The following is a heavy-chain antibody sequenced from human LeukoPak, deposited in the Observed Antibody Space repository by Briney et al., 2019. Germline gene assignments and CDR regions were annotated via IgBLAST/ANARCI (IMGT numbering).Heavy chain of an antibody. CDR3: ASSSWYAYFQH. Sequence: ASETLSLTCTVSGGSISSYYWSWIRQPPGKGLEWIGYIYYSGSTNYNPSLKSRVTISVDTSKNQFSLKLSSVTAAATAVYYCASSSWYAYFQHWGQGTLVTVSS. D-gene: IGHD6-13*01. CDR1: GGSISSYY. J-gene: IGHJ1*01. V-gene: IGHV4-59*01. CDR2: IYYSGST.